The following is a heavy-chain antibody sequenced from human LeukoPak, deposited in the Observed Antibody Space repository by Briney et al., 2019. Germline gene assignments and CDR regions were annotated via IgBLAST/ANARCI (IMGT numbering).Heavy chain of an antibody. CDR2: INPSSGGT. CDR1: GYTFTGYY. CDR3: ARVKVALPGDF. V-gene: IGHV1-2*02. D-gene: IGHD2-15*01. Sequence: ASVKVSSKASGYTFTGYYIHWVRQAPGQGLEWMGWINPSSGGTNYAQKLQGRVTLTRDTSIRTVYMDLRRLRFDDTAMYYCARVKVALPGDFWGQGSLVTVSS. J-gene: IGHJ4*02.